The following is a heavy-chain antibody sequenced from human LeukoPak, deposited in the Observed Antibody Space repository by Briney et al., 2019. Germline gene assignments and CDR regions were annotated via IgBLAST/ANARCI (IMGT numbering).Heavy chain of an antibody. V-gene: IGHV1-69*13. CDR2: IIPIFGTA. Sequence: SVRVSCKASGGTFSSYAISWVRQAPGQGLEWMGGIIPIFGTANYAQKFQGRVTITADESTSTAYMELSGLRSEDTAVYYCARDRQDYYDSSGYYSPFDYWGQGTLVTVSS. CDR3: ARDRQDYYDSSGYYSPFDY. CDR1: GGTFSSYA. J-gene: IGHJ4*02. D-gene: IGHD3-22*01.